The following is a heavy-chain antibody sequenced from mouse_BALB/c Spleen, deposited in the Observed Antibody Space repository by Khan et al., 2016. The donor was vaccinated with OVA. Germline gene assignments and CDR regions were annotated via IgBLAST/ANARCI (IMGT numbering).Heavy chain of an antibody. V-gene: IGHV1S81*02. Sequence: QVQLKESGAELVKAGASVKLSCKASGYTVTSYWMHWVKQRLGQGLEWFAETHPTNGRTYYNEKFKSKATMTVDKSSSPAYMLLSGPTFEDSAVYYCARIKKLVATYFDYWGQGTTLTVSS. J-gene: IGHJ2*01. D-gene: IGHD1-1*01. CDR1: GYTVTSYW. CDR2: THPTNGRT. CDR3: ARIKKLVATYFDY.